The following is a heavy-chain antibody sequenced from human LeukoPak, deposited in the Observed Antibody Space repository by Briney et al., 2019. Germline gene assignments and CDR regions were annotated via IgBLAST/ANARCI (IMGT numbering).Heavy chain of an antibody. CDR2: INPYSGGT. Sequence: EASVKVSCKASGYTFSDYYMHWVRQAPGQGPEWMGWINPYSGGTNYAEKFQGRVTMTRDTSITTAYMELSSLRSDDTAMYYCATLRRSGWYIGDWGQGTLVTVSS. D-gene: IGHD6-19*01. CDR3: ATLRRSGWYIGD. CDR1: GYTFSDYY. J-gene: IGHJ4*02. V-gene: IGHV1-2*02.